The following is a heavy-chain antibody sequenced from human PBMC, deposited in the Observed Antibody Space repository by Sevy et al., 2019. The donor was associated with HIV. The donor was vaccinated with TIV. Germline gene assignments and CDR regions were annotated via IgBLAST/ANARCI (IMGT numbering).Heavy chain of an antibody. Sequence: GGSLRLSCAASGFSFSSYGMSWVRQTPGQGLEWVSAISGSGGSTYYADSVKGRFTISRDNSKNTLYLQVISLRAEDTAVYYCAKGGFTMVRGVFDYWGQGTVVTVSS. D-gene: IGHD3-10*01. CDR1: GFSFSSYG. CDR3: AKGGFTMVRGVFDY. CDR2: ISGSGGST. V-gene: IGHV3-23*01. J-gene: IGHJ4*02.